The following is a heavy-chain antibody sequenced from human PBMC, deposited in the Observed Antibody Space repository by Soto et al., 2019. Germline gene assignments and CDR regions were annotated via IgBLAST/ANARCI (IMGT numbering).Heavy chain of an antibody. D-gene: IGHD2-21*01. V-gene: IGHV3-30*18. Sequence: QVQLVESGGGVVQPGRSLRLSCAASGFTFSSYGMHWVRQAPGKGLEWVAVISSDGSKKYYADSVKGRFTISRDNSKNKIYMHMISLRAKDTAVYYCAEDCGGNDYYYYMHVWGKGTTVTVSS. CDR3: AEDCGGNDYYYYMHV. J-gene: IGHJ6*03. CDR2: ISSDGSKK. CDR1: GFTFSSYG.